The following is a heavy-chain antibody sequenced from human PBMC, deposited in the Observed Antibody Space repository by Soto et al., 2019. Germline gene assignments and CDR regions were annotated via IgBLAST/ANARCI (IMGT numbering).Heavy chain of an antibody. CDR2: IWYDGSNI. J-gene: IGHJ6*02. V-gene: IGHV3-33*01. CDR1: GFIFSSYA. CDR3: ARAGYYGSGGYYNDGRYYYSMDV. Sequence: QVQLVESGGGVVQPGRSLRLSCAPSGFIFSSYAMNWVRQAPGKGLEWVAVIWYDGSNIDYADSVKGRFTISRDNSKNTLYLQMNSLRAEDTAVYYCARAGYYGSGGYYNDGRYYYSMDVWGQGTTVTVAS. D-gene: IGHD3-10*01.